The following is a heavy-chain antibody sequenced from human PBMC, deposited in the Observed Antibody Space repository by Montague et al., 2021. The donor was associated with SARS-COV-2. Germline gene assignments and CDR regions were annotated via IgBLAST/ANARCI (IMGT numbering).Heavy chain of an antibody. CDR2: INHSGST. V-gene: IGHV4-34*01. D-gene: IGHD6-19*01. J-gene: IGHJ4*02. Sequence: SETLSLTCAVYGRSSSGYYWSWIRQPPGKGLEWIGEINHSGSTNYNPSLKSRVTISVDTSKNQFSLKLSSVTAADTAVYYCARSEYSSGWYGLKYYFDYWGQGTLVTVSS. CDR3: ARSEYSSGWYGLKYYFDY. CDR1: GRSSSGYY.